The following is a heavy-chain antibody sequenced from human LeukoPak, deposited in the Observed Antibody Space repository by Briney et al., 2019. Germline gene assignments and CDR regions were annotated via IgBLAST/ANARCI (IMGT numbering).Heavy chain of an antibody. CDR2: IKQDGSEK. CDR1: GFTFSSYW. J-gene: IGHJ4*02. CDR3: ARDIYGDYPDY. V-gene: IGHV3-7*01. D-gene: IGHD4-17*01. Sequence: VGSLRLSCAASGFTFSSYWMSWVRQAPGKGLEWVANIKQDGSEKYYVDSVKGRFTISRDNAKNSLYLQMNSLRAEDTAVYYCARDIYGDYPDYWGQGTLVTVSS.